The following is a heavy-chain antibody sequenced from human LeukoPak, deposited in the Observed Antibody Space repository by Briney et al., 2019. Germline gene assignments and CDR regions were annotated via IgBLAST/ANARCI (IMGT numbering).Heavy chain of an antibody. CDR2: IYHSGST. J-gene: IGHJ1*01. CDR1: GYSISSGYY. D-gene: IGHD1-14*01. CDR3: ARGTPEYFQH. V-gene: IGHV4-38-2*02. Sequence: PSETLSLTCTVSGYSISSGYYWGWIRQPPGKGLEWIGSIYHSGSTYYNPSLKSRVTISVDTSKNQFSLKLSSVTAADTAVYYCARGTPEYFQHWGQGALVTVSS.